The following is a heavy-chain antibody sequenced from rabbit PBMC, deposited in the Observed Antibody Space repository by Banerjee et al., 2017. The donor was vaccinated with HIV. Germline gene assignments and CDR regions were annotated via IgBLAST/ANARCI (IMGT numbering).Heavy chain of an antibody. V-gene: IGHV1S40*01. CDR3: ARDDYAGSSYYTGGYYFNL. Sequence: QSLEESGGDLVKPGASLTLTCKASGFDFSSYYYMCWVRQAPGKGLEWIACIYAGSSGSTYYASWAKGRFTISKTSSTTVTLQMTSLTAADTATYFCARDDYAGSSYYTGGYYFNLWGPGTLVTVS. D-gene: IGHD8-1*01. CDR2: IYAGSSGST. J-gene: IGHJ4*01. CDR1: GFDFSSYYY.